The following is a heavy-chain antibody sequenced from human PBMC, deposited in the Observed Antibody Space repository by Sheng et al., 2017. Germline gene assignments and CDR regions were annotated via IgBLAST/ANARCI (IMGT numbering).Heavy chain of an antibody. CDR1: GGSISSYY. V-gene: IGHV4-4*07. J-gene: IGHJ3*01. CDR2: IYTSGST. D-gene: IGHD6-6*01. Sequence: QVQLQESGPVLVKPFGDPCPLTCTXSGGSISSYYWSWIRQPAGKGLEWIGRIYTSGSTNYNPSLKSRVTMSVXTSKNQFSLKLSSVTAADTAVYYCARDSADSIAARWGAFDSLGPRDNGHRL. CDR3: ARDSADSIAARWGAFDS.